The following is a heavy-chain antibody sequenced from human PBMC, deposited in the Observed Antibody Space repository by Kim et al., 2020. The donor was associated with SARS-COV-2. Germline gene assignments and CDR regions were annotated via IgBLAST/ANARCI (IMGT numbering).Heavy chain of an antibody. V-gene: IGHV1-69*01. Sequence: NYAQKFQGRVTITADESTSTAYMELSSLRSEDTAVYYCARDRGLDGMDVWGQGTTVTVSS. D-gene: IGHD2-15*01. J-gene: IGHJ6*02. CDR3: ARDRGLDGMDV.